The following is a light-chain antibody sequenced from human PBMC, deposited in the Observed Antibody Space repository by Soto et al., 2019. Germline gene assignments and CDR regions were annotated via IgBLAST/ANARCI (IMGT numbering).Light chain of an antibody. CDR2: DIS. CDR1: TGAVSSDHW. J-gene: IGLJ3*02. Sequence: QAVVTQEPSLTVSPGGTVTLTCASSTGAVSSDHWPYWFQQKPGQAPRTLIYDISSKHSWTPALFSGSRLGGKATLSLSGAQPEDEADYYCLLSYSGAWVFCGGTKLTVL. V-gene: IGLV7-46*01. CDR3: LLSYSGAWV.